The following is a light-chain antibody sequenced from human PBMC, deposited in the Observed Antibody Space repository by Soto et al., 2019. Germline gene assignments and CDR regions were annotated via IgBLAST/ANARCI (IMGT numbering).Light chain of an antibody. CDR3: QQRSDWPPLT. J-gene: IGKJ4*01. CDR2: DAS. V-gene: IGKV3-11*01. CDR1: QSVSNY. Sequence: EIVLTQSPATLSLSPGERATLSCRASQSVSNYLAWYQQKPGQAPRLLIYDASNRATGIPARFSGSGSGTDFTLTISSREPEDVAVYYWQQRSDWPPLTFGGGTKVEIK.